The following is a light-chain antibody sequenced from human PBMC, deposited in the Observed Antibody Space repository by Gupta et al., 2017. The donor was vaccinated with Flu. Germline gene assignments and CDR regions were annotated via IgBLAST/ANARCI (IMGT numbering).Light chain of an antibody. J-gene: IGLJ2*01. Sequence: QSVLTQTRSASGTPGQGVTISCSGSSSNIGSNAVNWYQQVPGTAPKLLIYSNTQRPSGVPDRFSGSKSGTSASLAISGLQPEDEADYYCATWDDSLNGVVFGGGTKLTVL. CDR2: SNT. CDR1: SSNIGSNA. V-gene: IGLV1-44*01. CDR3: ATWDDSLNGVV.